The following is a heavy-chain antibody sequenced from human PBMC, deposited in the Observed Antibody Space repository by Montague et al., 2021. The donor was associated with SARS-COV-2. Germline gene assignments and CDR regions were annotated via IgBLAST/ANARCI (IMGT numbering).Heavy chain of an antibody. CDR3: ARFAYRLLFIASYYGMDV. CDR1: GSSFSGYY. D-gene: IGHD2-2*01. V-gene: IGHV4-34*01. CDR2: ISLSGGT. J-gene: IGHJ6*02. Sequence: SETLSLTCAIYGSSFSGYYWRWIRQPPGHELESNAEISLSGGTNYNPSLKSRVTISIDTSKNQFSLKLCSVTAADTAVYDCARFAYRLLFIASYYGMDVWGQGTTVTVSS.